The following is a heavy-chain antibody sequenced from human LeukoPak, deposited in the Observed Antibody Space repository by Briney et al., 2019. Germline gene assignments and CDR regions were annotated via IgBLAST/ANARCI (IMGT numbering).Heavy chain of an antibody. CDR1: GFTVSSNY. V-gene: IGHV3-53*01. CDR2: IYSGGST. J-gene: IGHJ3*02. CDR3: ASTLWFGDTVTGAFDI. Sequence: GGSLRLSCAASGFTVSSNYMSWVRQAPGKGLEWVSVIYSGGSTYYADSVKGRFTISRDNSKNTLYLQMNSLRAEDTAVYYCASTLWFGDTVTGAFDIWGQGTMVTVSS. D-gene: IGHD3-10*01.